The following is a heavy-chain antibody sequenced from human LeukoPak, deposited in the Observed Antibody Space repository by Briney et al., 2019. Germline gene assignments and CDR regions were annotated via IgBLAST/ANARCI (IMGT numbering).Heavy chain of an antibody. D-gene: IGHD2-15*01. CDR2: INPNSGGT. Sequence: ASVKVSRKVSGYTLTGYYMHWVRQAPGQGLEWMGWINPNSGGTNYAQKFQGRVIMTRDTSISTAYMELSRLRSDDTAVYYCASSCSGGSCFYYFDYWGQGTLVTVSS. CDR3: ASSCSGGSCFYYFDY. J-gene: IGHJ4*02. V-gene: IGHV1-2*02. CDR1: GYTLTGYY.